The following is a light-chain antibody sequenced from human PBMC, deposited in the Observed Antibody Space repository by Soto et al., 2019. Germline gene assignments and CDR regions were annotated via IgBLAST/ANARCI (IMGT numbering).Light chain of an antibody. Sequence: QPVLTQSPSASASLGASVKLTCTLSSGHSNYAIAWHQQQSEKGPRYLMKLNSDGSHSKGDGIPDRFSGSSSGGERYLTDSALQSDHEADCYCQTWGSGIVLFGGGTKVTVL. J-gene: IGLJ2*01. CDR1: SGHSNYA. CDR3: QTWGSGIVL. CDR2: LNSDGSH. V-gene: IGLV4-69*01.